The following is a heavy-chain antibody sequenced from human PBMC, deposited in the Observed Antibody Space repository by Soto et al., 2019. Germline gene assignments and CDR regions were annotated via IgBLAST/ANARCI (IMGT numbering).Heavy chain of an antibody. D-gene: IGHD1-26*01. J-gene: IGHJ5*02. V-gene: IGHV1-18*01. Sequence: VKVSCKASGYTFTSYGISWVRQAPGQGLEWMGWISAYNGNTNYAQKLQGRVTMTTDTSTSTAYMELRSLRSDDTAVYHCAKNQGVELVPLATVDWFDPWGQGSVVTVSS. CDR1: GYTFTSYG. CDR3: AKNQGVELVPLATVDWFDP. CDR2: ISAYNGNT.